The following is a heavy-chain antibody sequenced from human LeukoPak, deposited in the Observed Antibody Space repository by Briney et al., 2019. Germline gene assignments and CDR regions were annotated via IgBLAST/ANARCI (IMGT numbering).Heavy chain of an antibody. Sequence: ASVKVSCKASGYTFTVYYMHWVRQGPGQGLEWMGWINPNSGGTNYAQKFQGRVTMTRDTSISTAYMELSRLRSDDTAVYSCARGHGVYGSPVDYWGQGTLVTVSS. V-gene: IGHV1-2*02. D-gene: IGHD3-10*01. CDR2: INPNSGGT. CDR1: GYTFTVYY. J-gene: IGHJ4*02. CDR3: ARGHGVYGSPVDY.